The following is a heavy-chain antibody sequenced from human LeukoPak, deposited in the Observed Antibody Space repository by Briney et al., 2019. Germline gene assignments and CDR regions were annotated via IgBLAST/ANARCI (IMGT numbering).Heavy chain of an antibody. J-gene: IGHJ5*02. Sequence: SETLSLTCTVSGGSISSSSYSWGWIRQPPGKGLEWIGSIYYSGSTYYNPSLKSRVTISVDTSKNQFSLKLSSVTAADTAVYYCARRYLRNWFDPWGQGTLVTVFS. D-gene: IGHD1-1*01. V-gene: IGHV4-39*01. CDR3: ARRYLRNWFDP. CDR1: GGSISSSSYS. CDR2: IYYSGST.